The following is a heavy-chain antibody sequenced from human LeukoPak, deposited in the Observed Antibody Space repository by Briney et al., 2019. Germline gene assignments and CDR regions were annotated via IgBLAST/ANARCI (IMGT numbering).Heavy chain of an antibody. D-gene: IGHD5-12*01. CDR2: ISSSSSYI. V-gene: IGHV3-21*01. Sequence: GGSLRLSCAASGFTFSSYSMNWVRQAPGKGLEWVSSISSSSSYIYYADSVKGRFTISRDNAKNSLYLQMNSPRAEDTAVYYCARAPNSGYDESLDYWGQGTLVTVSS. CDR3: ARAPNSGYDESLDY. CDR1: GFTFSSYS. J-gene: IGHJ4*02.